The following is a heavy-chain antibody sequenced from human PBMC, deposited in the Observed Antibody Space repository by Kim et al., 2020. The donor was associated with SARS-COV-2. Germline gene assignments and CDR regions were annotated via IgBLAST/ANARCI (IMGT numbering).Heavy chain of an antibody. V-gene: IGHV3-15*01. CDR2: ITRKSDGETT. Sequence: GGSLRLSCAASGFSFSNAWMTWVRQAPGKGLEWVGLITRKSDGETTDYAAPVKGRFTISRDDSKNTWNLQMNSLKTEDTGDYYCFANYLGNWGQGTLGTV. CDR1: GFSFSNAW. J-gene: IGHJ4*02. D-gene: IGHD3-10*01. CDR3: FANYLGN.